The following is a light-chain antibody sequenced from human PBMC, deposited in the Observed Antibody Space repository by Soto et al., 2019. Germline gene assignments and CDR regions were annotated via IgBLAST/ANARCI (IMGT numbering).Light chain of an antibody. V-gene: IGLV1-44*01. CDR1: SSNIGSDS. Sequence: QSVLTQPPSASGTHGQRVTISCSGSSSNIGSDSVNWYQQLPGTAPKLLIHTNDQRPSGVPDRFSGSKSGTSASLAISGLQSEDEADYYCSVWDGSLNGVVFGGGTKLTVL. CDR3: SVWDGSLNGVV. J-gene: IGLJ2*01. CDR2: TND.